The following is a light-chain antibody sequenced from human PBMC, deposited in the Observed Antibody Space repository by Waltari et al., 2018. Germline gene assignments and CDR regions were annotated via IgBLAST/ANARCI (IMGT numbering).Light chain of an antibody. Sequence: EVLLTHSPGTLSLSPGDRATLSCRASESVDDLLAWYQQKPGQAPRLLIHDASTRATGIPDRFSGSGSGTDFTLTISRLEAGDFALYYCQQYRMTPVTCGQGTKVEIK. V-gene: IGKV3-20*01. CDR1: ESVDDL. J-gene: IGKJ2*01. CDR3: QQYRMTPVT. CDR2: DAS.